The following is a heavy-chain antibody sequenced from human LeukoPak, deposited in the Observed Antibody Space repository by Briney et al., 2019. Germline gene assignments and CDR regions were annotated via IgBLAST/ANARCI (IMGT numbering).Heavy chain of an antibody. CDR2: INQSGST. J-gene: IGHJ5*02. CDR1: GGSFSAYY. Sequence: SETLSLTCAVYGGSFSAYYWSWIRQSPGKGLEWIGEINQSGSTNYNPSLKSRVTISVDTSKNQFSLKLSSVTAADTAVYYCAASVWFGELIDSPWGQGTLVTVSS. V-gene: IGHV4-34*01. CDR3: AASVWFGELIDSP. D-gene: IGHD3-10*01.